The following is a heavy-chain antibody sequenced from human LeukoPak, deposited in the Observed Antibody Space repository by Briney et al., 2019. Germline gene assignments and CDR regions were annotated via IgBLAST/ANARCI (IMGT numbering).Heavy chain of an antibody. CDR3: ARAGYYYDSSGYYSASDY. CDR2: ISYDGSNK. Sequence: PGGSLRLSCAASGFTLSSYAMHWVRQAPGKGLEWVAVISYDGSNKYYADSVKGRFTISRDNSKNTLYLQMNSLRAEDTAVYYCARAGYYYDSSGYYSASDYWGQGTLVTVSS. CDR1: GFTLSSYA. V-gene: IGHV3-30-3*01. J-gene: IGHJ4*02. D-gene: IGHD3-22*01.